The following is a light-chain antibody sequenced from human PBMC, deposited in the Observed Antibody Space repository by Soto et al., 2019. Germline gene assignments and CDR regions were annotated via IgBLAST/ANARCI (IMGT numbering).Light chain of an antibody. CDR3: QKLNTYPLT. CDR1: QGISSS. Sequence: DIQMTQSPSTLSASVGDRFAMTCRASQGISSSLAWYQQKPGEAPKLLIPAASTLQSGVPPRFSGSGSGTEFTLTISSLQPEDFARYYCQKLNTYPLTFGQGTRLEIK. J-gene: IGKJ5*01. V-gene: IGKV1-9*01. CDR2: AAS.